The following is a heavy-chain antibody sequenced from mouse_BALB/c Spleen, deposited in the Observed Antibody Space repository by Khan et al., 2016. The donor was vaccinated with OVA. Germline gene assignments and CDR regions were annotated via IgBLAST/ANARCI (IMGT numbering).Heavy chain of an antibody. J-gene: IGHJ3*01. CDR1: GFTFSDYG. CDR3: ARGGGTAPFAY. CDR2: ISDLAYSI. Sequence: EVELVESGGGLVQPGGSRKLSCAASGFTFSDYGMAWVRQAPGKGPEWVAFISDLAYSIYYADTVTGRFTISREHAKNTLYLEMRSLRSEDTAMYYCARGGGTAPFAYWGLGTLVTVSA. V-gene: IGHV5-15*02. D-gene: IGHD1-2*01.